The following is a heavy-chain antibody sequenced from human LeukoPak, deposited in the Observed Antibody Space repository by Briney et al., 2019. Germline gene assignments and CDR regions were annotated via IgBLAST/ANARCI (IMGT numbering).Heavy chain of an antibody. CDR2: IYSGGTT. CDR1: GFTVSGNY. D-gene: IGHD3-22*01. CDR3: ARRAGDYSHPYDY. Sequence: GGSLRLSCAVSGFTVSGNYMSWVRQAPGKGLEWVSLIYSGGTTYYADSVKGRFTISRDNSKNTLYLQMNSLRAEDTAVYYCARRAGDYSHPYDYWGQGILVTVSS. J-gene: IGHJ4*02. V-gene: IGHV3-53*01.